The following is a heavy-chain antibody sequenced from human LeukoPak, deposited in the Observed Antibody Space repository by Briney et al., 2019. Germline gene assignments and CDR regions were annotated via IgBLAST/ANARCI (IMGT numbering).Heavy chain of an antibody. V-gene: IGHV4-30-4*01. Sequence: PSESLSRTCTVSSGSISSGDYYWSWLRQPPGKGLELIVYIYYSGSTNYNPSLKSRVTISVDTSKNQFSLKLSSVTAADTAVYYCARAQLYYYDSSGWFSFDPWGQGTLVTVSS. CDR2: IYYSGST. CDR3: ARAQLYYYDSSGWFSFDP. CDR1: SGSISSGDYY. J-gene: IGHJ5*02. D-gene: IGHD3-22*01.